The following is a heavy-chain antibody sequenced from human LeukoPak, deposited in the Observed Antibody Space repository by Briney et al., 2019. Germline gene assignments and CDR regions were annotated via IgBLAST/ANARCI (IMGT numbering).Heavy chain of an antibody. Sequence: GGSLRLSCEGSGFTFSNYWMGWVRQAPGKGLQWVANIKTDGSEKYYVDSVKGRFTISRDNAKNSLYLQMNSLRTEDTALYYCAKDNRNYYIDYWGQGTLVTVSS. J-gene: IGHJ4*02. V-gene: IGHV3-7*01. CDR1: GFTFSNYW. D-gene: IGHD3-10*01. CDR3: AKDNRNYYIDY. CDR2: IKTDGSEK.